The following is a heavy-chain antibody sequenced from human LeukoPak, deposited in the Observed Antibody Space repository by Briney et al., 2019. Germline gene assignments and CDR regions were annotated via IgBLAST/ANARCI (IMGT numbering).Heavy chain of an antibody. V-gene: IGHV3-30*02. Sequence: GGSLRLSCAASGFTFSSYGMHWVRQAPGKGLEWVSFIRFDGTNKYYADSVKGRFTISRDNAKNSLYLQMNSLRAEDTAVYYCARDGYSSGWVPAFDIWGQGTMATVSS. CDR3: ARDGYSSGWVPAFDI. J-gene: IGHJ3*02. D-gene: IGHD6-19*01. CDR1: GFTFSSYG. CDR2: IRFDGTNK.